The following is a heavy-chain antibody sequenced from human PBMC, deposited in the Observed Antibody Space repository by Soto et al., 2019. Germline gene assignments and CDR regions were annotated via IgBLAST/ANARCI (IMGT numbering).Heavy chain of an antibody. CDR2: ISGSGDGT. CDR1: GFPFNTYA. Sequence: GGSLRLSCEASGFPFNTYAMSWVRQAPGKGLEWVSGISGSGDGTHYIDSVKGRFTISRDNFKNTLYLQMNSLRAEDTAVYYCAKASTYEYVWGSYRYYFNYWGQGTLVTVSS. D-gene: IGHD3-16*02. CDR3: AKASTYEYVWGSYRYYFNY. J-gene: IGHJ4*02. V-gene: IGHV3-23*01.